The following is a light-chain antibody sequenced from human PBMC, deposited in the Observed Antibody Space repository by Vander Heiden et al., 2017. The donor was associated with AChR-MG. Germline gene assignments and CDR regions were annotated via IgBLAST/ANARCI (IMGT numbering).Light chain of an antibody. CDR1: QSISSY. Sequence: EIVLTQSPATLSLSPGERATLSCRASQSISSYLAWYQQKPGQAPRLLIYDAFSGATGIPARFSGSGSGTDFTLTISSLEPEDFAVYYCQQRSDLLTFGGGTRVEIK. CDR2: DAF. V-gene: IGKV3-11*01. J-gene: IGKJ4*01. CDR3: QQRSDLLT.